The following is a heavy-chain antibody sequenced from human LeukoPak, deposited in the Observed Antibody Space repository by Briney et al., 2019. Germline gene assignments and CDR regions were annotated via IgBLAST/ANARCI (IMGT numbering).Heavy chain of an antibody. D-gene: IGHD3-10*01. Sequence: GGPLRLSCAASGFTFSDHGMHWGREAPGKGLEGVAIIWYNGSKKYYASSVKGRFPISRDNSKNTLYLQMSSLRAEDTAVYYCARDPYGSGDGYFDYWGQGTLVTVSS. CDR1: GFTFSDHG. CDR2: IWYNGSKK. CDR3: ARDPYGSGDGYFDY. J-gene: IGHJ4*02. V-gene: IGHV3-33*01.